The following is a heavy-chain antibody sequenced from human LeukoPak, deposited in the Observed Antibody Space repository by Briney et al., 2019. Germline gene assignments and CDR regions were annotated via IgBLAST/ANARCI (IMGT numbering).Heavy chain of an antibody. D-gene: IGHD2-15*01. J-gene: IGHJ4*02. CDR1: GGSISSGGYY. V-gene: IGHV4-30-2*01. CDR2: IYHSGST. CDR3: ARIPRYCSGGSCYQALYYFDY. Sequence: SQTLSLTCTVSGGSISSGGYYWSWIRQPPGKGLEWIGCIYHSGSTYYNPSLKSRVTISVDRSKNQFSLKLSSVTAADTAVYYCARIPRYCSGGSCYQALYYFDYWGQGTLVTVSS.